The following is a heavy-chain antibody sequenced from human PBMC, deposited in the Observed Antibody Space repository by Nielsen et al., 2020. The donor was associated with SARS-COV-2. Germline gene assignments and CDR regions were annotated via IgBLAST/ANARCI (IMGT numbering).Heavy chain of an antibody. CDR2: ISGSGGST. Sequence: GESLKISCAASGFTFSSYAMSWVRQAPGKGLEWVSAISGSGGSTYYADSVKGRFTISRDNSKNTLYLQMNSLKTEDTAVYYCATDIGFPRREVLGYRYGYPYYYGMDVWGQGTTVTVSS. V-gene: IGHV3-23*01. D-gene: IGHD5-18*01. CDR3: ATDIGFPRREVLGYRYGYPYYYGMDV. J-gene: IGHJ6*02. CDR1: GFTFSSYA.